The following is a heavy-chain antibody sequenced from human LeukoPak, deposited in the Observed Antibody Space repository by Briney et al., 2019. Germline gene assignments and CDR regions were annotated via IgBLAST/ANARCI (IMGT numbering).Heavy chain of an antibody. CDR2: INAGNGNT. J-gene: IGHJ1*01. CDR1: GYTFTSYA. D-gene: IGHD3-9*01. V-gene: IGHV1-3*01. CDR3: ARTTYYDILTGYSAEYFQH. Sequence: ASVKVSCKASGYTFTSYAMHWVRQAPGQGLEWMGWINAGNGNTKYSQKFQGRVTITRDTSASTAYMELSSLRSEDTAVYYCARTTYYDILTGYSAEYFQHWGQGTLVTVSS.